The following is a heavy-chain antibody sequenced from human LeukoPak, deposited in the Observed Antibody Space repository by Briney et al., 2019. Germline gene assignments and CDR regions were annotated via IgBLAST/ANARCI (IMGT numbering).Heavy chain of an antibody. J-gene: IGHJ4*02. CDR3: ARRQYYFDY. CDR1: DYSITNGYY. CDR2: IYHSGST. Sequence: SETLSLTCTVSDYSITNGYYWGWIRQPPGKGLEWIGSIYHSGSTYYNPSLKSRVTISVDTSKNQFSLKLSSVTAADTAVYYCARRQYYFDYWGQGTLVTVSS. V-gene: IGHV4-38-2*02.